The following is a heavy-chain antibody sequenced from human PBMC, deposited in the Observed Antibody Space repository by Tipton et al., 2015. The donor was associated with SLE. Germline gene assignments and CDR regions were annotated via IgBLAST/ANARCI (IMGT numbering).Heavy chain of an antibody. V-gene: IGHV4-4*07. Sequence: TLSPTCTVSGGTISSYYWSWIRQPAGKGLEWIGRIYTSGSTNYNPSIKSRVTMSVDTSQNQFSLKLSSVTAADTAVYYCARDGSQWGGDAFDIWGQGTMVTVSS. CDR1: GGTISSYY. J-gene: IGHJ3*02. D-gene: IGHD1-26*01. CDR3: ARDGSQWGGDAFDI. CDR2: IYTSGST.